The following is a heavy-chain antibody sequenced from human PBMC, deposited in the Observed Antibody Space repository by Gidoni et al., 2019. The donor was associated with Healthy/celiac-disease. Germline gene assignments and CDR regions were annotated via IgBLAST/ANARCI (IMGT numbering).Heavy chain of an antibody. CDR2: ISGSGGST. Sequence: SGFTFSSYAMSWVRQAPGKGLEWVSAISGSGGSTYYADSVKGRFTISRDNSKNTLYLQMNSLRAEDTAVYYCAKARPGYCSGGSCYPLLFDYWGQGTLVTVSS. V-gene: IGHV3-23*01. J-gene: IGHJ4*02. CDR3: AKARPGYCSGGSCYPLLFDY. D-gene: IGHD2-15*01. CDR1: GFTFSSYA.